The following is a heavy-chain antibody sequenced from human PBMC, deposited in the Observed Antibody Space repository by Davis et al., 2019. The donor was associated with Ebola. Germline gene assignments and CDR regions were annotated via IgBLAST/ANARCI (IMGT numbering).Heavy chain of an antibody. CDR3: ARAIGYCSSTSCYKAYYYYGMDV. V-gene: IGHV1-46*01. Sequence: ASVKVSCKASGYTFTSYYMHWVRQAPGQGLEWMGIINPSGGSTSYAQKFQGRVTMTRDTSTSTVYMELSSLRSEDTAVYYCARAIGYCSSTSCYKAYYYYGMDVWGQGTTVTVSS. D-gene: IGHD2-2*02. CDR1: GYTFTSYY. J-gene: IGHJ6*02. CDR2: INPSGGST.